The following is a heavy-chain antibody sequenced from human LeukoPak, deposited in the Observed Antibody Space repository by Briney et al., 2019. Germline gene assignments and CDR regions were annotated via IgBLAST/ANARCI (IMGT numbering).Heavy chain of an antibody. Sequence: SETLSLTCTVSGGSNSSGSYYWSWIRQPAGKGLEWIGRIYTSGSTNYNPSLKSRVTISVDTSKNQFSLKLSSVTAADTAVYYCARAPYYYDSSGYYYAFFDYWGQGTLVTVSS. CDR3: ARAPYYYDSSGYYYAFFDY. D-gene: IGHD3-22*01. CDR2: IYTSGST. CDR1: GGSNSSGSYY. J-gene: IGHJ4*02. V-gene: IGHV4-61*02.